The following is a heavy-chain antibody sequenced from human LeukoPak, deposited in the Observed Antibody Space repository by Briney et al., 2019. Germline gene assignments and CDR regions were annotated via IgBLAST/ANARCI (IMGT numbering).Heavy chain of an antibody. V-gene: IGHV4-39*02. J-gene: IGHJ4*02. Sequence: TSETLSLTCTVSGGSISSSSYYWGWIRQPPGKGLEWIGSIYYSGSTYYNPSLKSRVTISVDTSKNQFSLKLSSVTAADTAVYYCARDLNSLYYYDSSGYYYPFDYWGQGTLVTVSS. CDR1: GGSISSSSYY. CDR2: IYYSGST. CDR3: ARDLNSLYYYDSSGYYYPFDY. D-gene: IGHD3-22*01.